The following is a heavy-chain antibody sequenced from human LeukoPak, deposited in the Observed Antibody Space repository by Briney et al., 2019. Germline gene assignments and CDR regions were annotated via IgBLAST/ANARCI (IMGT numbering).Heavy chain of an antibody. J-gene: IGHJ4*02. CDR3: ARDPHIVVVPAASDY. V-gene: IGHV3-30-3*01. D-gene: IGHD2-2*01. CDR1: GFTFSSYA. Sequence: GGSLRLSCAASGFTFSSYAMHWVRQAPGKGLEWVAVISYDGSNKYYADSVKGRFTISRDNSKNTLYLQMNSLRAEDTAVYYCARDPHIVVVPAASDYWGQGTLVTVSS. CDR2: ISYDGSNK.